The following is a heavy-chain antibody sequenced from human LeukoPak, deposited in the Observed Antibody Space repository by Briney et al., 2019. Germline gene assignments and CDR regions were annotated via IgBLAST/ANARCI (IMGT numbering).Heavy chain of an antibody. CDR1: GFTFSNYG. D-gene: IGHD3-22*01. J-gene: IGHJ3*02. CDR3: AKGRYYDSSGYYYYPDAFDI. V-gene: IGHV3-23*01. CDR2: ISGSGGST. Sequence: GGSLRLSCAASGFTFSNYGMNWVRQAPGKGLEWVSAISGSGGSTYYADSVKGRFTISRDNSKNTLYLQMNSLRAEDTAVYYCAKGRYYDSSGYYYYPDAFDIWGQGTMVTVSS.